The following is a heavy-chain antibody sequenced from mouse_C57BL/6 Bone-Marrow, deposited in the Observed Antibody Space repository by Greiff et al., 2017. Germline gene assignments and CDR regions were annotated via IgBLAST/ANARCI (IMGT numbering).Heavy chain of an antibody. D-gene: IGHD1-1*01. CDR2: ISDGGSYT. CDR1: GFTFSSYA. Sequence: EASGFTFSSYAMSWVRQTPEKRLEWVATISDGGSYTYYPDNVKGRFTISRDNAKNNLYLQMSHLKSEDTAMYYCARDYYGSTFYWFDYWGQGTTLTVSS. J-gene: IGHJ2*01. V-gene: IGHV5-4*01. CDR3: ARDYYGSTFYWFDY.